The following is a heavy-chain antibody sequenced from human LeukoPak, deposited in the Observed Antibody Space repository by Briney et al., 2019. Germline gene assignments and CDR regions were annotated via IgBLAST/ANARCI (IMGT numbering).Heavy chain of an antibody. Sequence: ASVKVSCKASGYTFTSYGISWVRQAPGQGLEWMGWISAYNGNTNYAQKLQGRVTMTTDTSTSTAYMELRSLRSDDTAVYYCARELMVYAKGSLYGAFDIWSQGTMVTVSS. D-gene: IGHD2-8*01. J-gene: IGHJ3*02. CDR3: ARELMVYAKGSLYGAFDI. CDR1: GYTFTSYG. V-gene: IGHV1-18*01. CDR2: ISAYNGNT.